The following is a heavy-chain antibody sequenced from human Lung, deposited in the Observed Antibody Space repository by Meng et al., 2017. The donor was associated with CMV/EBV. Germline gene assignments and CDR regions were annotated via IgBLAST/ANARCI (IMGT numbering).Heavy chain of an antibody. CDR1: GFTFSSYG. CDR3: ARAGITMVRGVMGDYYGMDV. CDR2: IRYDGSNK. D-gene: IGHD3-10*01. Sequence: GESXKISXAASGFTFSSYGMHWVRQAPGKGLEWVAFIRYDGSNKYYADSVKGRFTISRDNAKNSLYLQMNSLRAEDTAVYYCARAGITMVRGVMGDYYGMDVWGQGTXVTVSS. V-gene: IGHV3-30*02. J-gene: IGHJ6*02.